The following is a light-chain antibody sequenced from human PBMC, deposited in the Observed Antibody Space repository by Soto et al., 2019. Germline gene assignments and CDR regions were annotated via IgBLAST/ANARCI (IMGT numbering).Light chain of an antibody. CDR2: DVK. V-gene: IGLV2-14*03. Sequence: QSVLTQPASVSGSPGQSITLSCTGTSSDVGAYNYVPWYQHHPGKAPKLMIYDVKNRPSGVSNRFSGSKSGNTASLTISGLQAEDEADYYCNSYTTSNTYVFGTGTKLTVL. CDR1: SSDVGAYNY. J-gene: IGLJ1*01. CDR3: NSYTTSNTYV.